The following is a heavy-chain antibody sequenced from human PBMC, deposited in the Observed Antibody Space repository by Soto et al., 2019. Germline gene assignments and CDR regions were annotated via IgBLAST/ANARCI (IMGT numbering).Heavy chain of an antibody. CDR2: ISAYNGNT. V-gene: IGHV1-18*01. D-gene: IGHD2-15*01. Sequence: QVLLVQSGAEVKKPGASVKVSCKASGYTFISYGFSWVRQAPGQGLEWMGWISAYNGNTHYAQKLQGRVTMTTDTSTSTAYMELRSLRSADTAVYYCARVGLRCSGGSCFPEGDFPHWGQGTLVTVSS. CDR1: GYTFISYG. CDR3: ARVGLRCSGGSCFPEGDFPH. J-gene: IGHJ1*01.